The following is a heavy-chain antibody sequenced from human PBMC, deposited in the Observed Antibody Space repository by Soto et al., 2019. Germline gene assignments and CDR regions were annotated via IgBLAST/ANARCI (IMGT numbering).Heavy chain of an antibody. Sequence: DVQLLESGGGLVQPEGSLRLSCAASGFTFSSYAMGWVRQGPGKGLEWGAVVSIGGSTHYADSVRGRFTISRDNSKNTLSLQLNSLTAEDTAVYFCAKRRGAGGHFDYWGQGALVNVSS. V-gene: IGHV3-23*01. CDR1: GFTFSSYA. J-gene: IGHJ4*02. D-gene: IGHD2-15*01. CDR3: AKRRGAGGHFDY. CDR2: VSIGGST.